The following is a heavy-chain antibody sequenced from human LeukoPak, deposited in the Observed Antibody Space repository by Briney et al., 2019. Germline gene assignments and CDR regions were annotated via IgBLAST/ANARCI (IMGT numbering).Heavy chain of an antibody. CDR1: GFTFSSYA. V-gene: IGHV3-23*01. D-gene: IGHD2-2*01. CDR3: ASHDCSSTSCYVSYYYYGMDV. J-gene: IGHJ6*02. CDR2: ISGSGGST. Sequence: GGSLRLSCAASGFTFSSYAMSWVRQAPGKGLEWVSAISGSGGSTYYADSVKGRFTISRDNSKDTLYLQMNSLRAEDTAVYYCASHDCSSTSCYVSYYYYGMDVWGQGTTVTVSS.